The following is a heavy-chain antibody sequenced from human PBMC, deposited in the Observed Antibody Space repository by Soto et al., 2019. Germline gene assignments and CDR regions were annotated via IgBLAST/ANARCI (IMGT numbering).Heavy chain of an antibody. Sequence: GKGLEWIGYIYYSGSTNYNPSLKSRVTISVDTSKNQFSLKLSSVTAADTAVYYCARLDCSGSSCYRFDYWGQGTLVTGSS. D-gene: IGHD2-15*01. J-gene: IGHJ4*02. CDR3: ARLDCSGSSCYRFDY. V-gene: IGHV4-59*08. CDR2: IYYSGST.